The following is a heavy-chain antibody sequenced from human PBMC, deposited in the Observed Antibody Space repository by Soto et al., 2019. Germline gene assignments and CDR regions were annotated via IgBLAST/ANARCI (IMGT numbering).Heavy chain of an antibody. CDR1: GGTFSSYA. CDR2: IIPISGTA. V-gene: IGHV1-69*01. D-gene: IGHD3-10*01. Sequence: QVQLVQSGAEVKKPGSSVKVSCKASGGTFSSYAISWVRQAPGQGLEWMGGIIPISGTANYAQKFQGRVTITADESTSTAYMELSSLRSEDTAVYYCARENTPYGSGSENWFDPWGQGTLVTVSS. J-gene: IGHJ5*02. CDR3: ARENTPYGSGSENWFDP.